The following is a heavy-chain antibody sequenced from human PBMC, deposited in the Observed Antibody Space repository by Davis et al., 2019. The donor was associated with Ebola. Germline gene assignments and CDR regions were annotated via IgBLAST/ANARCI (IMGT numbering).Heavy chain of an antibody. V-gene: IGHV3-30*03. CDR2: ISYDGSNK. Sequence: PGGSLRLSCAASGFTFSSYGMHWVRQAPGKGLEWVAVISYDGSNKYYADSVKGRFTISRDNAKNTLYLQMNSLRAEDTAVYYCARDTPVIPDAFDIWGQGTMVTVSS. CDR1: GFTFSSYG. CDR3: ARDTPVIPDAFDI. D-gene: IGHD3-16*02. J-gene: IGHJ3*02.